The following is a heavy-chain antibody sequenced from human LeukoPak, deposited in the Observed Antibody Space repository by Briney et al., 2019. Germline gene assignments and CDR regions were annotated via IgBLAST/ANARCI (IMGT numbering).Heavy chain of an antibody. CDR3: ANFGAVEEAFDI. Sequence: PGGSLTLSCAASGFNFSNFWMHWVRQAPGKGRFWVSRINSDGSRISYAESVKGRFTISRDNAKKAVYLQMNSLKVEDTAVYYCANFGAVEEAFDIWGQGTLVTVSS. D-gene: IGHD3-3*01. CDR1: GFNFSNFW. CDR2: INSDGSRI. V-gene: IGHV3-74*01. J-gene: IGHJ3*02.